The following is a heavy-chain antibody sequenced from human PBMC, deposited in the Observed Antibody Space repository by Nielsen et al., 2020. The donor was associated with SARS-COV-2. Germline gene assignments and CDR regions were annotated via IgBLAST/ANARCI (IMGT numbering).Heavy chain of an antibody. CDR1: GYTFTSYA. CDR2: IIPIFGTA. Sequence: SVKVSCKASGYTFTSYAISWVRQAPGQGLEWMGGIIPIFGTANYAQKFQGRVTITADESTSTAYMELSSLRSEDTAVYYCATLGDWNYLNYYYYCYMDVWGKGTTVTVSS. D-gene: IGHD1-7*01. J-gene: IGHJ6*03. CDR3: ATLGDWNYLNYYYYCYMDV. V-gene: IGHV1-69*13.